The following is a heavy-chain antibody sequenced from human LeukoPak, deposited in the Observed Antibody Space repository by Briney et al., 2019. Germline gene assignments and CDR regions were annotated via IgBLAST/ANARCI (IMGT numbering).Heavy chain of an antibody. Sequence: GGSLRLSCAASGFTFSSYAMSWVRQAPGKGLEWVSAISGSGGSTCYADSVKGRFTISRDNSKNTLYLQMNSLRAEDTAVYYCAKTRSGQPQAPFDYWGQGTLVTVSS. CDR1: GFTFSSYA. J-gene: IGHJ4*02. CDR2: ISGSGGST. CDR3: AKTRSGQPQAPFDY. D-gene: IGHD2-15*01. V-gene: IGHV3-23*01.